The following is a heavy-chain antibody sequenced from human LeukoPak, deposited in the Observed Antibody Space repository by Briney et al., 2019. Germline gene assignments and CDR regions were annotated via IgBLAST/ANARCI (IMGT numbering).Heavy chain of an antibody. CDR3: ARGRGSYAYSDGMDV. CDR1: GYTFTSYD. V-gene: IGHV1-8*01. J-gene: IGHJ6*02. D-gene: IGHD5-18*01. Sequence: GASVKVSCKASGYTFTSYDINWVRQATGQGLEWMGWMNPNSGNTGCAQKFQGRVTMTRNTSISTAYMELSSLRSEDTAVCYCARGRGSYAYSDGMDVWGQGTTVTVSS. CDR2: MNPNSGNT.